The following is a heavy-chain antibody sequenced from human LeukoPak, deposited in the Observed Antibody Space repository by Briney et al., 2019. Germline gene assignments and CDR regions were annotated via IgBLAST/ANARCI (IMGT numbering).Heavy chain of an antibody. CDR3: ARRARYSSSWYLLDY. CDR2: INPNSGGT. Sequence: ASVKVSCKASGYTFTGYYMHWVRQAPGQGLEWMGWINPNSGGTNYAQKFQGRVTMTRDTSISTAYMELSRLRSGDTAVYYCARRARYSSSWYLLDYWGQGTLVTVSS. V-gene: IGHV1-2*02. CDR1: GYTFTGYY. D-gene: IGHD6-13*01. J-gene: IGHJ4*02.